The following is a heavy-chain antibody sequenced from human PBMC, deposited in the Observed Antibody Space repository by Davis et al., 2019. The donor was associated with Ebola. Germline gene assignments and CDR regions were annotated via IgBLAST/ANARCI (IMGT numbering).Heavy chain of an antibody. CDR1: GFTVSSNY. D-gene: IGHD4-17*01. CDR2: IYSGGST. J-gene: IGHJ2*01. CDR3: ARGRGATVTIRFPGSVFDL. Sequence: GGSLRLSCAASGFTVSSNYMSWVRQAPGKGLEWVSVIYSGGSTYYADSVKGRFTISRDNSKNTLYLQMNSLRAEDTAVYYCARGRGATVTIRFPGSVFDLWGRGTLVTVSS. V-gene: IGHV3-66*01.